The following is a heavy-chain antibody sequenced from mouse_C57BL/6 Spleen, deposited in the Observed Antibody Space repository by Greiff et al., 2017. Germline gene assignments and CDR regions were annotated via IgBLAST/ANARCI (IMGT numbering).Heavy chain of an antibody. D-gene: IGHD1-1*02. CDR2: IDPETGGT. V-gene: IGHV1-15*01. Sequence: QVQLKQSGAELVRPGASVTLSCKASGYTFTDYEMNWVKQTPVHGLEWIGAIDPETGGTAYNQKFKGKAILTADKSSSTAYMELRRLTSEDSAVYYCARAGGNYAMDYWGQGTSVTVSS. CDR1: GYTFTDYE. CDR3: ARAGGNYAMDY. J-gene: IGHJ4*01.